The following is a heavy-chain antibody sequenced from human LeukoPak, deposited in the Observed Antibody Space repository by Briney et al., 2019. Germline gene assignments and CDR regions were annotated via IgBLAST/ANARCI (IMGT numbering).Heavy chain of an antibody. D-gene: IGHD1-14*01. J-gene: IGHJ6*03. Sequence: SGGSLRLSCAASGFTVNSNYMTWVRQAPGKGLEWVSVIYSGGTTYYADSVKGRFTISRDNSKNTLHLQMNSLRPEDTAVYYCARVVWGHMDVWGKGTTVTISS. CDR2: IYSGGTT. CDR1: GFTVNSNY. CDR3: ARVVWGHMDV. V-gene: IGHV3-53*01.